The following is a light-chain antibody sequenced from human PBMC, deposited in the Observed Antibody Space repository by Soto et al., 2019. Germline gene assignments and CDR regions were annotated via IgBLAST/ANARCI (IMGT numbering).Light chain of an antibody. Sequence: QSAPTQPAAVSGSPGQSITISCTGTSSDVGGYNLVSWYQQYPGKAPKLIIYEGTKRPSGVSSRFSASKSGNTASLTISGVHAEDEGDYYCCSFAGASSLYVLGTGTQLTVL. V-gene: IGLV2-23*01. CDR2: EGT. J-gene: IGLJ1*01. CDR1: SSDVGGYNL. CDR3: CSFAGASSLYV.